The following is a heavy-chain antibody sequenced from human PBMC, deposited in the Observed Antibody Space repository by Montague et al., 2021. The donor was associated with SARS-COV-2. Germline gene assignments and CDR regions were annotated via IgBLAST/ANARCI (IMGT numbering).Heavy chain of an antibody. Sequence: PALVKPTQTLTLTCTFSGFSLDSRGVGVGWIRQPPGKALECLALIYWNDDKRYSPSLKTRLTVTKDTSKNRVVLTMTNLDPVDTATYYCARRYDFYRAEAFDGWGQGTMLTVSA. D-gene: IGHD3-3*01. J-gene: IGHJ3*01. V-gene: IGHV2-5*01. CDR3: ARRYDFYRAEAFDG. CDR2: IYWNDDK. CDR1: GFSLDSRGVG.